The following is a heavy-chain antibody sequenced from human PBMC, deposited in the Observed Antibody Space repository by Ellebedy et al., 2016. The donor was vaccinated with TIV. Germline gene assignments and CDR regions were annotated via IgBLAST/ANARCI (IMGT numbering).Heavy chain of an antibody. D-gene: IGHD1-26*01. CDR2: IRWNSNNI. CDR3: ARDPWGLDWFDP. CDR1: GFTFDDFA. Sequence: PGGSLRLSCAASGFTFDDFAMHLVRQAPGKGLEWVSAIRWNSNNIGYADSVKGRFTISRDNAKNSLYLQMDSLKAEDTALYYCARDPWGLDWFDPWGQGTLVTVSS. V-gene: IGHV3-9*01. J-gene: IGHJ5*02.